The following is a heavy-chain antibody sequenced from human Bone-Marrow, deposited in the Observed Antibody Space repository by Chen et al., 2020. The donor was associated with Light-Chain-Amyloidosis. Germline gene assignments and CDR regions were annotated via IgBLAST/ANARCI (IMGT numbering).Heavy chain of an antibody. CDR1: GFSVSANY. CDR2: IYDGGNK. CDR3: ARGAIDYGDSLRF. Sequence: EVLLEESGGGLIQTGGYLRLSCAASGFSVSANYMSWVRQAPGKGLEWRSVIYDGGNKFYAESVRGRFTISRDNSKNTLSLEMNNLRAEDTAMYYCARGAIDYGDSLRFWGQGTLVTVSS. J-gene: IGHJ4*02. V-gene: IGHV3-53*01. D-gene: IGHD4-17*01.